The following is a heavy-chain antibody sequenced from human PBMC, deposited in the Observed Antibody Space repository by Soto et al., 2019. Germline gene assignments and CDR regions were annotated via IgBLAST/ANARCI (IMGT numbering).Heavy chain of an antibody. CDR3: AGSTDYYDSSGYYFTDHAFDI. Sequence: LSLTCTVSGGSISSSSYYWGWIRQPPGKGLEWIGSIYYSVSTYYNPSLKSRVTISVDTSKNQFSLKLSSVTAADTAVYYCAGSTDYYDSSGYYFTDHAFDIWGQGTMVTVSS. CDR1: GGSISSSSYY. D-gene: IGHD3-22*01. V-gene: IGHV4-39*01. J-gene: IGHJ3*02. CDR2: IYYSVST.